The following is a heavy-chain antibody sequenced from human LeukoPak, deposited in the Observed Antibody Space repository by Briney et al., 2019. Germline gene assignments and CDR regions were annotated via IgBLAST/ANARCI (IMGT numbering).Heavy chain of an antibody. D-gene: IGHD3-22*01. Sequence: SETLSLTCTVSGGSISGYYWSWIRQPPGKGLEWIGYIYYSGSTNYNPSLKSRVTISVETSKNEFSLKLRSVTAEDTAVYYCARPLYDSSGYNFHYWGQGTLVTVSS. J-gene: IGHJ4*02. CDR2: IYYSGST. CDR1: GGSISGYY. CDR3: ARPLYDSSGYNFHY. V-gene: IGHV4-59*01.